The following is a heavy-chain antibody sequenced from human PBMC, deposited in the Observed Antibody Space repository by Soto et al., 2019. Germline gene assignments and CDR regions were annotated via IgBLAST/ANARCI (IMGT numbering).Heavy chain of an antibody. D-gene: IGHD4-17*01. CDR3: AKDLQSYGDYDYYCYGMDV. V-gene: IGHV3-30*18. CDR2: ISYDGTNK. Sequence: QVQLVESGGGEVQPGRSLTISCAASVFTFSTYGMHWVRQTPGKGLEWVAVISYDGTNKFYSDSVKGRFTISRDNFKNTLTLQMNSLRADDMAVYSCAKDLQSYGDYDYYCYGMDVWGLGTRVTVSS. J-gene: IGHJ6*02. CDR1: VFTFSTYG.